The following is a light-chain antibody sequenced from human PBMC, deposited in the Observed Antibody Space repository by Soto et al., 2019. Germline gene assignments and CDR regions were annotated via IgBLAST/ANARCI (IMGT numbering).Light chain of an antibody. Sequence: QPALTQPPSASGSPGQAVTISCTGTSRDIGGYDFVSWYQVRPGEAPQLIIYNVNGRPSGVPRRFSGSQSGNTASLTVSGLQAVDEAVYYCSSYSVTNLSLFGTLTKVTVL. CDR2: NVN. J-gene: IGLJ1*01. CDR1: SRDIGGYDF. CDR3: SSYSVTNLSL. V-gene: IGLV2-8*01.